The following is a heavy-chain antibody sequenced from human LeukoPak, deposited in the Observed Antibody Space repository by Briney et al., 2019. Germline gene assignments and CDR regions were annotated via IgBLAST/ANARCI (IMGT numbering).Heavy chain of an antibody. CDR3: ARQEYNWNDVGGRGMDV. CDR2: IDPSDSYT. J-gene: IGHJ6*04. D-gene: IGHD1-1*01. V-gene: IGHV5-10-1*01. Sequence: GESLKISCKGSGYSFTSYWISWVRQMPGKGLEWMGRIDPSDSYTNYSPSFQGHVTISADKSISTAYLQWSSLKASDTAMYYCARQEYNWNDVGGRGMDVWGKGTTLTVSS. CDR1: GYSFTSYW.